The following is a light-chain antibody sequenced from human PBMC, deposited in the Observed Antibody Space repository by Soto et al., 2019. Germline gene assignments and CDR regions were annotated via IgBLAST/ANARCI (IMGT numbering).Light chain of an antibody. J-gene: IGLJ1*01. CDR1: SSDVGGYNY. CDR2: EVS. CDR3: PRYALCHV. Sequence: QSALTQPPSASGSPGQSVTISCTGTSSDVGGYNYVSWYQQHPGKAPKLMIYEVSKRPSGVPDRFSGSKSGNTASLTVSGLQAEFVVIWCPPRYALCHVF. V-gene: IGLV2-8*01.